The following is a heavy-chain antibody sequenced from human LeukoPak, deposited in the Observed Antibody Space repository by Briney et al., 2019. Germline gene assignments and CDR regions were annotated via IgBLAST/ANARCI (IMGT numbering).Heavy chain of an antibody. D-gene: IGHD3-22*01. Sequence: ASVKVSCKASGYTFTSYGISWVRQAPGQGLEWMGWISAYNGNTNHAQKLQGRVTMTTDTSTSTAYMELRSLRSDDTAVYYCARDPYYYDSSASGAFDIWGQGTMVTVSS. CDR1: GYTFTSYG. CDR3: ARDPYYYDSSASGAFDI. V-gene: IGHV1-18*01. J-gene: IGHJ3*02. CDR2: ISAYNGNT.